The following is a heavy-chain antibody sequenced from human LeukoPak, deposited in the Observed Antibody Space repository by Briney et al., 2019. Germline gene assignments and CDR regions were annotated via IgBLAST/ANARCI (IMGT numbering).Heavy chain of an antibody. CDR2: ISWNSGSI. V-gene: IGHV3-9*01. CDR1: GFTFDDYA. J-gene: IGHJ6*02. Sequence: PGGSLRFSCAASGFTFDDYAMHWVRQAPGKGLEWVSGISWNSGSIGYADSVKGRFTISRDNAKNSLYLQMNSLRAEDTALYYCAKDHTSYYYYYGMDVWGQGTTVTVSS. CDR3: AKDHTSYYYYYGMDV.